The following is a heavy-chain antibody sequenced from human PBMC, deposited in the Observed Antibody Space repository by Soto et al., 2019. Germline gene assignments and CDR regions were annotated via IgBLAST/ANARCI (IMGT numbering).Heavy chain of an antibody. Sequence: GGTLRLSCTASGFTFGDYALSWVRQAPGKGLEWVAFIRSNAYGGTTEYAASVRGRFTFSRDDSKGIAYLQMNSLKTEDTAVYYCTTTPNVPIDYWGQGTLVTVSS. CDR1: GFTFGDYA. CDR3: TTTPNVPIDY. CDR2: IRSNAYGGTT. D-gene: IGHD6-6*01. J-gene: IGHJ4*02. V-gene: IGHV3-49*04.